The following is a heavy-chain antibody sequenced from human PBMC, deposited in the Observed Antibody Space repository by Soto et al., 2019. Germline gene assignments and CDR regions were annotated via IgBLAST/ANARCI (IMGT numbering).Heavy chain of an antibody. D-gene: IGHD3-16*02. J-gene: IGHJ4*02. V-gene: IGHV3-21*01. CDR3: AKDSYDYIWGSYRCDY. CDR1: GFTFSSYA. CDR2: ISSSSSYI. Sequence: GSLRLSCAASGFTFSSYAMSWVRQAPGKGLEWVSSISSSSSYIYYADSVKGRFTISRDNSKNTLYLQMNSLRAEDTAVYYCAKDSYDYIWGSYRCDYWGQGTLVTVSS.